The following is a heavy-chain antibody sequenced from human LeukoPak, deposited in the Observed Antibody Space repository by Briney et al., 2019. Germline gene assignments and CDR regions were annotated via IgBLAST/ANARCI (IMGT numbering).Heavy chain of an antibody. CDR1: GFTFSSYA. D-gene: IGHD1-26*01. J-gene: IGHJ4*02. CDR3: ASASYSGSYYFDY. Sequence: GGSLRLSCAASGFTFSSYAMHWVRQAPGKGLEWVAVISYDGSNKYYADSVKGRFTISRDNSKNTLYLQMNSLRSEDTAVYYCASASYSGSYYFDYWGQGTLVTVSS. V-gene: IGHV3-30-3*01. CDR2: ISYDGSNK.